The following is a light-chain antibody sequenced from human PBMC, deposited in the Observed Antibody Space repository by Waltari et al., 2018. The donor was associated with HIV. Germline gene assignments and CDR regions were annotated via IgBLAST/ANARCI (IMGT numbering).Light chain of an antibody. V-gene: IGKV1-16*01. CDR1: QDIRNY. Sequence: DIHMTQSPSSLSASVGDTITISCQASQDIRNYLAWFQQNPGKAPKSLIYAASRLQDGVPSRFSGSGSGTDFTLTISSLQPEDFATYYCQQYKTYPRTFGHGTTVEI. CDR3: QQYKTYPRT. CDR2: AAS. J-gene: IGKJ1*01.